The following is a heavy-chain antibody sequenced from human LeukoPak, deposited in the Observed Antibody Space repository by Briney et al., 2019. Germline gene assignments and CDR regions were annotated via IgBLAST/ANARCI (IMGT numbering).Heavy chain of an antibody. D-gene: IGHD3-3*01. CDR1: GGSINSNSYS. Sequence: SQTLSLTCTVSGGSINSNSYSWTWIRHPAGKGLEWIGRIHISGSTDYTPSLRSRVTISVDTSKNQFSLKLSSVTAADTAVYYWGGGGGGDFGVVITRRHPFDYWGQGTLVTVSS. CDR3: GGGGGGDFGVVITRRHPFDY. V-gene: IGHV4-61*02. J-gene: IGHJ4*02. CDR2: IHISGST.